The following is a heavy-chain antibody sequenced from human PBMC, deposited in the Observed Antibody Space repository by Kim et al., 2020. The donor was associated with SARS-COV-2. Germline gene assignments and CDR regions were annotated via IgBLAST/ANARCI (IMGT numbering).Heavy chain of an antibody. CDR2: ISGSGGST. J-gene: IGHJ4*02. Sequence: GGSLRLSCAASGFTFSSYAMSWVRQAPGKGLEWVSAISGSGGSTYYADSVKGRFTISRDNSKNTLYLQMNSLRAEDTAVYYCAKDCVPSIAARLTCDWGQGTLVTVSS. V-gene: IGHV3-23*01. D-gene: IGHD6-6*01. CDR3: AKDCVPSIAARLTCD. CDR1: GFTFSSYA.